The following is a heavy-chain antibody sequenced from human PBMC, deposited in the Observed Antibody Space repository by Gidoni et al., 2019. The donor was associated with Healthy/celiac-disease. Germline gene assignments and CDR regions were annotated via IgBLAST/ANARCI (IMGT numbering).Heavy chain of an antibody. V-gene: IGHV3-73*02. Sequence: EVQLVESGGGLVQPGGSLKLSCAASGFTFSGSAMHWVRQASGKGLEWVGRIRSKANSYATAYAASVKGRFTISRDDSKNTAYLQMNSLKTEDTAVYYCTRRGAGLSGMDVWGQGTTVTVSS. J-gene: IGHJ6*02. CDR1: GFTFSGSA. CDR3: TRRGAGLSGMDV. CDR2: IRSKANSYAT. D-gene: IGHD1-26*01.